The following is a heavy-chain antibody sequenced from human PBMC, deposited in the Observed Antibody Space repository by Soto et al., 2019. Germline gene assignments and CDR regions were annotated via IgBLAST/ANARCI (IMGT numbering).Heavy chain of an antibody. Sequence: PGGSLRLSCAASGFTFINYAMNCVRQAPGKGLEWVSTISGSGGSPYYADSVKGRFTISRDNSKNTLYLQMNSLRAGDSAIYYCAKEGTSGLYYFDYWGQGTLVTVSS. V-gene: IGHV3-23*01. CDR1: GFTFINYA. J-gene: IGHJ4*02. D-gene: IGHD6-19*01. CDR2: ISGSGGSP. CDR3: AKEGTSGLYYFDY.